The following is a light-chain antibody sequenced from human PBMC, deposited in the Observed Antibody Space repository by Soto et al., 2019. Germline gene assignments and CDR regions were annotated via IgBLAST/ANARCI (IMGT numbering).Light chain of an antibody. CDR1: SSNIGAGYD. Sequence: QPVLTQPPSVSAAPGERVTISCTGSSSNIGAGYDVHWYQQLPGTAPKLLIYGNSNRPSGVPDRFSGSKSGSSASLALTGFEAEDEADYYCQSYDSGLGGWVFGGGTKLTVL. CDR3: QSYDSGLGGWV. CDR2: GNS. V-gene: IGLV1-40*01. J-gene: IGLJ3*02.